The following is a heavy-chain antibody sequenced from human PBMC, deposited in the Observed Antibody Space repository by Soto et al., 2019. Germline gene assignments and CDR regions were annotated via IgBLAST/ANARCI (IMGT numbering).Heavy chain of an antibody. CDR3: ARTDKSGSFNWFDP. V-gene: IGHV5-51*01. CDR2: IFPSDSDT. Sequence: PGESLKISCRTSGYKFTSSWIAWVRQMPGKGLEWMGIIFPSDSDTRYSPSFQGQVTISADRSTSTVFLQWASLKASDTAVYFCARTDKSGSFNWFDPWGQGTLVPVPS. D-gene: IGHD3-22*01. J-gene: IGHJ5*02. CDR1: GYKFTSSW.